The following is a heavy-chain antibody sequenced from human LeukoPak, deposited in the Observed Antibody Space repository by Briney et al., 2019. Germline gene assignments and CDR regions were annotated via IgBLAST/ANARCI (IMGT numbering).Heavy chain of an antibody. CDR2: SIHTGDT. D-gene: IGHD4/OR15-4a*01. J-gene: IGHJ4*02. Sequence: SETLSLTCTVSGGSISSYYWSWIRQPPGKGLEWIGESIHTGDTDYNPSLKSRVTMSVDRSKNQFSLKLTSVTAADTAVYYCATSFDYGDPRGNYFDFWGQGILVTVSS. CDR3: ATSFDYGDPRGNYFDF. CDR1: GGSISSYY. V-gene: IGHV4-34*12.